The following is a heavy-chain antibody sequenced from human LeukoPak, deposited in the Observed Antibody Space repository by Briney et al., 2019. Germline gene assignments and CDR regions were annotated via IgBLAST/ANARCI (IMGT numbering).Heavy chain of an antibody. D-gene: IGHD4-17*01. Sequence: PGGSLRLSCAASGFTFSSYGMHWVRQAPGKGLEWVAVISYDGSNKYYADSVKGRFTISRDNSKNTLCLQMNSLRAEDTAVYYCARFRPLTTVTTGGFDYWGQGTLVTVSS. CDR1: GFTFSSYG. J-gene: IGHJ4*02. CDR3: ARFRPLTTVTTGGFDY. CDR2: ISYDGSNK. V-gene: IGHV3-30*03.